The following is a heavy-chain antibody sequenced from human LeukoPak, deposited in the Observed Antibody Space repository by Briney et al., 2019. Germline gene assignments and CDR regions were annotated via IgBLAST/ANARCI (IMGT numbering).Heavy chain of an antibody. J-gene: IGHJ6*02. Sequence: GASVKVSCKASGYTFTGYYMHWVRQAPGQGLEWMGWINPNSGGTNYAQDFHGRVTMTRDTSISTAYMELRSLRSDDTAVYYCARQHSSGYYSPHYYYGMDVWGQGTTVTVSS. CDR2: INPNSGGT. CDR1: GYTFTGYY. CDR3: ARQHSSGYYSPHYYYGMDV. D-gene: IGHD3-22*01. V-gene: IGHV1-2*02.